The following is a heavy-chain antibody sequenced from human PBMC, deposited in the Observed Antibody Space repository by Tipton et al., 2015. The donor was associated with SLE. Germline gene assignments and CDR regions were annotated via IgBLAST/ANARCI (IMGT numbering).Heavy chain of an antibody. CDR2: ISAYNGNT. Sequence: VQLVQSGAEVKKPGASVKVSCKASGYTFTSYGISWVRQAPGQGLEWMGWISAYNGNTNYAQKLKGRVTMTTDTSTSTAYMELRSLRSDDTAVYYWARESPGGSDGFASLWYFDPWGRGTLVPVSP. J-gene: IGHJ2*01. V-gene: IGHV1-18*01. CDR1: GYTFTSYG. CDR3: ARESPGGSDGFASLWYFDP. D-gene: IGHD5-18*01.